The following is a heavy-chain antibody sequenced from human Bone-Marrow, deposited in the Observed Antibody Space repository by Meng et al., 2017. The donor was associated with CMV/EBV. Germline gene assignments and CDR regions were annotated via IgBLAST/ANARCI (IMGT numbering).Heavy chain of an antibody. CDR1: GDSINNYH. J-gene: IGHJ4*02. Sequence: GSLRLSCSVSGDSINNYHCSWIRQSPAKGLEWIGYMHYTGNTQYNPSLKSRVTISVDTSKNQFSLKLSSVTAADTAVYYCARVGSGSYYVSAAVDYWGQGTLVTVSS. CDR3: ARVGSGSYYVSAAVDY. V-gene: IGHV4-59*12. CDR2: MHYTGNT. D-gene: IGHD1-26*01.